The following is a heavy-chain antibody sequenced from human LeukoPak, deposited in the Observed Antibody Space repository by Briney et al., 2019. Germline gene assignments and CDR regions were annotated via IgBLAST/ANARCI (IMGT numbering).Heavy chain of an antibody. D-gene: IGHD3-10*01. V-gene: IGHV3-23*01. J-gene: IGHJ4*02. Sequence: PGGSLRLSCAASGFTFNNYAMSWVRQAPGRGLEWVAAISGNGGRTYYRDSVKGRFTISRDNPKNTLYLLVNSLSAEDTALYYCAKEQTSSGYFDYWGQGTLVTVSS. CDR3: AKEQTSSGYFDY. CDR2: ISGNGGRT. CDR1: GFTFNNYA.